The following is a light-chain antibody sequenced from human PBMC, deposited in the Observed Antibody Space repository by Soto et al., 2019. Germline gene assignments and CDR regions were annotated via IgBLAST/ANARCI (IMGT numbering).Light chain of an antibody. V-gene: IGKV1-5*03. J-gene: IGKJ1*01. Sequence: DIQMTQSPSTLSGSVGNRVTITCRASQTISSWLAWYQQKPGKAPKLLIYKASTLKSGVPSRFSGSGSGTEFTLTISSLKPDDFATYYCQQYESYSSFGQGTKVDIK. CDR1: QTISSW. CDR2: KAS. CDR3: QQYESYSS.